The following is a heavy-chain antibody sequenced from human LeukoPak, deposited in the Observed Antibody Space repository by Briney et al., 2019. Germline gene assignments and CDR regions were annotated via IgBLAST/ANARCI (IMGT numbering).Heavy chain of an antibody. Sequence: GGSLRLSCAASGFTFSSYGMHWVRQAPGKGLEWVAVIWYDGSNKYYADSVKGRFTISRDNSKNTLYLQMNSLRAEDTAVYYCARVSGSYQACYFDYWGQGTLVTVSS. CDR2: IWYDGSNK. CDR3: ARVSGSYQACYFDY. CDR1: GFTFSSYG. J-gene: IGHJ4*02. V-gene: IGHV3-33*01. D-gene: IGHD1-26*01.